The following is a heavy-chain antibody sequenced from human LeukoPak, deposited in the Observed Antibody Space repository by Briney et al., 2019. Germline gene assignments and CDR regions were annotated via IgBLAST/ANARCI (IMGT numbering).Heavy chain of an antibody. V-gene: IGHV4-59*01. CDR1: GGSISSYY. CDR2: IYYSGST. CDR3: ARDRTYYDFWSGYYTGDWYFDL. Sequence: EPSETLSLTCTVSGGSISSYYWSWIRQPPGKGLEWIGYIYYSGSTNYNPSLKSRVTISVDTSKNQFSLKLSSVTAADTAVYYCARDRTYYDFWSGYYTGDWYFDLWGRGTLVTVSS. D-gene: IGHD3-3*01. J-gene: IGHJ2*01.